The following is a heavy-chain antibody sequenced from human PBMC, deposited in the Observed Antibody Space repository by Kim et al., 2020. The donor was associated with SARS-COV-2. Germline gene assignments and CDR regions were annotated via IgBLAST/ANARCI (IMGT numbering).Heavy chain of an antibody. D-gene: IGHD3-9*01. V-gene: IGHV4-34*01. CDR3: ARGNRDGLTFGFDP. CDR2: INHSGST. CDR1: GGSFSGYY. J-gene: IGHJ5*02. Sequence: SETLSLTCAVYGGSFSGYYWSWIRQPPGKGLEWIGEINHSGSTNYNPSLKSRVTISVDTSKNQFSLKLSSVTAADTAVYYCARGNRDGLTFGFDPWGQGT.